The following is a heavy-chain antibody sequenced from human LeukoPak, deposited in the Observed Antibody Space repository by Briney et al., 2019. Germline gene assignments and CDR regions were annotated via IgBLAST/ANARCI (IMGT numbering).Heavy chain of an antibody. V-gene: IGHV3-74*01. D-gene: IGHD1-7*01. CDR3: AKDRVVYNWNYAYYFDD. CDR2: INTDGSST. CDR1: GFTLSNYW. J-gene: IGHJ4*02. Sequence: GGSLRLSCSASGFTLSNYWMHWVRQAPGKGLVWVSRINTDGSSTNYADSVKGRFTVSRDNAKNTLYLQMNSLRAEDTAVYYCAKDRVVYNWNYAYYFDDWGQGTLVTVSS.